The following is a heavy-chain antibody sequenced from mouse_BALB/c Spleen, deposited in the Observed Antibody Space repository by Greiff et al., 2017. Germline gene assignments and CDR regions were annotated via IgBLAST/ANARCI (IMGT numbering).Heavy chain of an antibody. D-gene: IGHD2-10*02. CDR2: ISSGSSTI. J-gene: IGHJ3*01. V-gene: IGHV5-17*02. Sequence: EVKLVESGGGLVQPGGSRKLSCAASGFTFSSFGMHWVRQAPEKGLEWVAYISSGSSTIYYADTVKGRFTISRDNPKNTLFLQMTSLRSEDTAMYYCARPYGNYRAWFAYWGQGTLVTVSA. CDR1: GFTFSSFG. CDR3: ARPYGNYRAWFAY.